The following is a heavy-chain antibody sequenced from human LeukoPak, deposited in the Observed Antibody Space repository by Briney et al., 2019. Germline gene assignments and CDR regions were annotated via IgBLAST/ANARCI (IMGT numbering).Heavy chain of an antibody. CDR3: ARASSGWYLDY. CDR1: GGSFSGYY. Sequence: PSETLSLTCAVYGGSFSGYYWSWIRQPPGKGLEWIGYIYYSGSTYYNPSLKSRVTISVDTSKNQFSLKLSSVTAADTAVYYCARASSGWYLDYWGQGTLVTVSS. D-gene: IGHD6-19*01. J-gene: IGHJ4*02. V-gene: IGHV4-30-4*08. CDR2: IYYSGST.